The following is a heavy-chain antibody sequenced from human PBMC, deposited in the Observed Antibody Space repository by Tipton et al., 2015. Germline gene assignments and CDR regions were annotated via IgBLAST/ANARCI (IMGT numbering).Heavy chain of an antibody. CDR1: GLTLTTFD. Sequence: GSLRLSCAASGLTLTTFDMSWVRQAPGKGLEWVSGITRSVISGFGGRTYYAGSVRGRFTISRDSSKNTLYLQMHSLRAEDTAVYYCAKDRGEYDTSGYYYDSWGRGTLVIVSS. V-gene: IGHV3-23*01. CDR3: AKDRGEYDTSGYYYDS. D-gene: IGHD3-22*01. J-gene: IGHJ4*02. CDR2: ITRSVISGFGGRT.